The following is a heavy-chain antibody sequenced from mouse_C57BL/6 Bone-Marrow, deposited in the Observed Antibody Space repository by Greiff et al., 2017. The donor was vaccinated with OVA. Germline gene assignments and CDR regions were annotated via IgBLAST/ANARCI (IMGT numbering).Heavy chain of an antibody. J-gene: IGHJ4*01. D-gene: IGHD2-1*01. CDR1: GFTFSDYG. CDR3: ARPSLTYGNAMDY. Sequence: EVQGVESGGGLVKPGGSLKLSCAASGFTFSDYGMHWVRQAPEKGLEWVAYISSGSSTIYYADTVKGRFTISRDNAKNALFLQMTSLRSEDTAMYYCARPSLTYGNAMDYWGQGTSVTVSS. CDR2: ISSGSSTI. V-gene: IGHV5-17*01.